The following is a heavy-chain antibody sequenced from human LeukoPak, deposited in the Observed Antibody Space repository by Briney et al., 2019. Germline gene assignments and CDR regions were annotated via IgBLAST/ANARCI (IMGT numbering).Heavy chain of an antibody. CDR1: GGSISSSSYY. J-gene: IGHJ4*02. CDR3: ARHAPYSSGWTGFDY. Sequence: SETLSLTCTVSGGSISSSSYYWGWIRQPPGKGLEWIGSIYYSGSTYYNPSLKSRVTISVDTSKNQFSLKLSSVTAADTAVYYCARHAPYSSGWTGFDYWGQGTLVTVSS. CDR2: IYYSGST. D-gene: IGHD6-19*01. V-gene: IGHV4-39*01.